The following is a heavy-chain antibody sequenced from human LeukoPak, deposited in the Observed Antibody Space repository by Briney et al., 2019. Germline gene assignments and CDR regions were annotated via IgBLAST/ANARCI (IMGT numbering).Heavy chain of an antibody. D-gene: IGHD3-10*01. V-gene: IGHV3-7*01. J-gene: IGHJ3*02. CDR2: IKQDGCEK. CDR1: GFTLSSYW. Sequence: GGVLRVSCVDSGFTLSSYWMCWVRQDPGAGREWVANIKQDGCEKYYVYSEKGRFTISRDNAKNSLYLQMNSLRAEDAAVYYGARGYGSGSYYADAFDIWGQGTMVTVSS. CDR3: ARGYGSGSYYADAFDI.